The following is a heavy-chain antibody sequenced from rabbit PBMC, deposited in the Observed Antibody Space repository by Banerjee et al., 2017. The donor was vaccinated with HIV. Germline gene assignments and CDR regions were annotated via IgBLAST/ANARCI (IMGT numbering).Heavy chain of an antibody. V-gene: IGHV1S40*01. CDR3: ASHADRSWWFTRLDL. Sequence: QSLEESGGDLVKPGASLTLTCTASGFSFSGSYYMCWVRQAPGKGLEWIACIWTGSSGGTWYARWAKGRFTISKTSSTTVTLQMTGLTAADTATYFCASHADRSWWFTRLDLWGQGTLVTVS. CDR1: GFSFSGSYY. CDR2: IWTGSSGGT. J-gene: IGHJ3*01. D-gene: IGHD4-2*01.